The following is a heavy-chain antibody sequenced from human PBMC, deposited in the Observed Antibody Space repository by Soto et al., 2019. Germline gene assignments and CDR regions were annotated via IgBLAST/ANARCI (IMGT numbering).Heavy chain of an antibody. CDR3: AHTLLGLYDSSANWFDP. J-gene: IGHJ5*02. CDR2: IYWDDNK. V-gene: IGHV2-5*02. D-gene: IGHD3-22*01. Sequence: QITLKESGPTLVKPTQTLTLTCTFSGFSFSTSGVGVSWLRQPPGQALEWLALIYWDDNKHYSPSLKSRLTIPKDNSNNQVVLTMTNMDPVDTATSYCAHTLLGLYDSSANWFDPWGQGTLVPVSS. CDR1: GFSFSTSGVG.